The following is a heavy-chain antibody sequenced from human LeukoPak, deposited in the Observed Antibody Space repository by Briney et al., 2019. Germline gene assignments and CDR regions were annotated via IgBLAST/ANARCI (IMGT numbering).Heavy chain of an antibody. D-gene: IGHD3-22*01. CDR3: AREYYDSSGLDY. V-gene: IGHV4-59*01. CDR2: VYYSGSA. J-gene: IGHJ4*02. Sequence: SETLSLTCTVSGGSISSYYWSWIRQPPGKGLEWVGYVYYSGSANYNPSLKSRVTMSVDTSKNQFSLKLNSVTAADTAVYYCAREYYDSSGLDYWGQGTLVTVSS. CDR1: GGSISSYY.